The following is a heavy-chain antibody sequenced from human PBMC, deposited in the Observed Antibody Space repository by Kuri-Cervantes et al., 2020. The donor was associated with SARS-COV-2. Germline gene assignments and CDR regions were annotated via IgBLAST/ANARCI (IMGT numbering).Heavy chain of an antibody. J-gene: IGHJ4*02. Sequence: SETLSLTCTVSGGSISSYYWSWIRQPPGKGLEWIGEINHSGSTNYNPSLKSRVTISVDTSKNQFSLKLSSVTAADTAVYYCAGGEYCSGGSCLFDYWGQGTLVTVSS. D-gene: IGHD2-15*01. V-gene: IGHV4-34*01. CDR2: INHSGST. CDR3: AGGEYCSGGSCLFDY. CDR1: GGSISSYY.